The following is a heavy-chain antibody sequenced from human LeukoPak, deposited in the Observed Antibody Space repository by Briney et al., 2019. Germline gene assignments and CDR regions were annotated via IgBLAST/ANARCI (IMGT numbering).Heavy chain of an antibody. D-gene: IGHD1-26*01. V-gene: IGHV3-48*02. Sequence: SGGSLRLSCAASGFTFSSYSMNWVRQAPGKGLGWASHITASGTAMFYADSVKGRFTISRDNAKNSLYLQMNSLRDEDTAVYYCASSGSYRFDYWGQGTLVTVSS. CDR3: ASSGSYRFDY. J-gene: IGHJ4*02. CDR2: ITASGTAM. CDR1: GFTFSSYS.